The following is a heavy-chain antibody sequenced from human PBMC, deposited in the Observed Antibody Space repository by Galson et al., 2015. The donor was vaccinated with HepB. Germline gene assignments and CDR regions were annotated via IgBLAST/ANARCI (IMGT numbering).Heavy chain of an antibody. CDR1: GGTFSSYA. D-gene: IGHD1-26*01. V-gene: IGHV1-69*13. CDR3: ARVPEELQTYDAFDI. Sequence: SVKVSCKASGGTFSSYAISWVRQAPGQGLEWMGGIIPIFGTANYAQKFQGRVTITADESTSTAYMELSSLRSEDTAVYYCARVPEELQTYDAFDIWGQGTMVTVSS. CDR2: IIPIFGTA. J-gene: IGHJ3*02.